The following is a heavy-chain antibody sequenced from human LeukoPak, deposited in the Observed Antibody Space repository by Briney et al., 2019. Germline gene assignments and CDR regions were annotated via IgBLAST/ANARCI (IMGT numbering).Heavy chain of an antibody. CDR1: GFTFSSYA. V-gene: IGHV3-30*04. Sequence: GRSLRLSCAASGFTFSSYAMHWVRQAPGKGLEWVAVISYGGSNKYYADSVKGRFTISRDNSKNTLYLQMNSLRAEDTAVYYCARAPDPGSPDYWGQGTLVTVSS. D-gene: IGHD3-10*01. CDR2: ISYGGSNK. J-gene: IGHJ4*02. CDR3: ARAPDPGSPDY.